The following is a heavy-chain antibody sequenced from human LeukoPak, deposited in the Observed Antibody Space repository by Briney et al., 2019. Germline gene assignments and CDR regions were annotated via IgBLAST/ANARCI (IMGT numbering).Heavy chain of an antibody. V-gene: IGHV1-24*01. CDR1: GYTLTELS. Sequence: ASVEVSCKVSGYTLTELSMHWVRQAPGKGLEWMGGFDPEDGETIYAQKFQGRVTMTEDTSTDTAYMELSSLRSEDTAVYYCATAVVDGSGSYHGLDYWGQGTLVTVSS. CDR3: ATAVVDGSGSYHGLDY. D-gene: IGHD3-10*01. J-gene: IGHJ4*02. CDR2: FDPEDGET.